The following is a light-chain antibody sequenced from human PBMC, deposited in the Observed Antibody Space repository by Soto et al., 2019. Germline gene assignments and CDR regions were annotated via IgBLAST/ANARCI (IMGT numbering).Light chain of an antibody. V-gene: IGKV3-20*01. CDR1: QSVSSSY. Sequence: EIVLTQSPGTLSLSPGERATLSCRASQSVSSSYLAWYQQKPGQAHRLLIYGASSRATGIPDRFSGSGSGTDFTLTISRLEPEGFAVYYCQQYGSSPGTFGQGTKLEIQ. CDR2: GAS. CDR3: QQYGSSPGT. J-gene: IGKJ1*01.